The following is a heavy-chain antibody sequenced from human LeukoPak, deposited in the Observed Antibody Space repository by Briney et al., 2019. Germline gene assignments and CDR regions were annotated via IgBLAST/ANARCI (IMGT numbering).Heavy chain of an antibody. Sequence: ASVKVSCKASGYTFTGYYMHWVRQAPGQGLEWMGRINPNSGGTNYAQKFQGRVTMTRDTSISTAYMELSRLRSDDTAVYYCAGVFYDSSGPFDYWGQGTLVTVSS. CDR2: INPNSGGT. V-gene: IGHV1-2*06. CDR1: GYTFTGYY. J-gene: IGHJ4*02. CDR3: AGVFYDSSGPFDY. D-gene: IGHD3-22*01.